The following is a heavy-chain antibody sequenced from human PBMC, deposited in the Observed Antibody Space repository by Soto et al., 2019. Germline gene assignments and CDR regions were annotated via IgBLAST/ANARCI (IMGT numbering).Heavy chain of an antibody. D-gene: IGHD6-19*01. Sequence: QVQLVESGGGVVQPGRSLRLSCATSRFSFSSSAMHWVRQAPGKGLEWVAVISYDGSNKYYADSVKGRFTISRDNSKNTLNLQLNNRRPEDTAVYYCARGKSRWSYHWLDPWGQGTLVTVSS. CDR1: RFSFSSSA. CDR3: ARGKSRWSYHWLDP. J-gene: IGHJ5*02. CDR2: ISYDGSNK. V-gene: IGHV3-30-3*01.